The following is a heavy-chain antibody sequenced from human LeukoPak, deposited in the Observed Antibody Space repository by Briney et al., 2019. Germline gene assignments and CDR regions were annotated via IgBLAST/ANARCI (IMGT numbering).Heavy chain of an antibody. CDR3: ARDKAPQWLAYFDY. J-gene: IGHJ4*02. D-gene: IGHD6-19*01. CDR2: INPNSGGT. CDR1: GYTFTGYY. Sequence: GASVKVSRKASGYTFTGYYMHWVRQAPGQGLEWMGWINPNSGGTNYAQKFQGRVTMTRDTSISTAYMELSRLRSDDTAVYYCARDKAPQWLAYFDYWGQGTLVTVSS. V-gene: IGHV1-2*02.